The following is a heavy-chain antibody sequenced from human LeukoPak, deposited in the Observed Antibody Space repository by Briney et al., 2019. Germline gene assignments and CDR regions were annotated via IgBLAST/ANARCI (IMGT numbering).Heavy chain of an antibody. CDR2: IRDSGEA. CDR1: GLRVSDYY. Sequence: GGSLRLSCAVSGLRVSDYYMSWVRQAPGKGLEWVGLIRDSGEAFYADFARGRFAISRDESENTLYLQMNSLRVEDTAVYFCARDRAANQDWVEFDPWGQGTPVIDSS. CDR3: ARDRAANQDWVEFDP. J-gene: IGHJ5*02. V-gene: IGHV3-66*03. D-gene: IGHD3/OR15-3a*01.